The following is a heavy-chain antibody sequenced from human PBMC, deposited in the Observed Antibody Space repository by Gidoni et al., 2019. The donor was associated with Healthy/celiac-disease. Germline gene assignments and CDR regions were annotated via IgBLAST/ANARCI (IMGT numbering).Heavy chain of an antibody. CDR1: GFTVSSNY. CDR3: AREDVEQQLVTVPHYYYYMDV. J-gene: IGHJ6*03. Sequence: EVQLVESGGGLVQPGGSLRLSCAASGFTVSSNYMSWVRQAPGKGLEWVSVIYSGGSTYYADSVKGRFTISRDNSKNTLYLQMNSLRAEDTAVYYCAREDVEQQLVTVPHYYYYMDVWGKGTTVTVSS. CDR2: IYSGGST. D-gene: IGHD6-13*01. V-gene: IGHV3-66*01.